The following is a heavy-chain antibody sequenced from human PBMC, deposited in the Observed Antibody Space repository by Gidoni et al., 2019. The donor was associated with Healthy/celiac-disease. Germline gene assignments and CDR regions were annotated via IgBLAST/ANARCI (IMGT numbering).Heavy chain of an antibody. Sequence: QVQLQESGPGLVKPSGTLSLTCAVSGGSISSSNWWSWVRQPPGKGLEWIGEIYHSGSTNYNPSLKSRVTISVDKSKNQFSLKLSSVTAADTAVYYCARIPHTPKYYDFWSGYAPSSPGPRWFDYWGQGTLVTVSS. D-gene: IGHD3-3*01. V-gene: IGHV4-4*02. CDR1: GGSISSSNW. J-gene: IGHJ4*02. CDR3: ARIPHTPKYYDFWSGYAPSSPGPRWFDY. CDR2: IYHSGST.